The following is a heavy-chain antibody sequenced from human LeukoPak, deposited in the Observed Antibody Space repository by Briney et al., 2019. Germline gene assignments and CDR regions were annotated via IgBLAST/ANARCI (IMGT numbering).Heavy chain of an antibody. CDR1: GFTFSSYS. J-gene: IGHJ4*02. D-gene: IGHD6-19*01. Sequence: SGGSLRLSCAASGFTFSSYSMNWVRQAPGKGLEWVSSISSSSSYIYYADSVKGRFTISRDNAKNSLYLQMNSLRAEDTAVYYCARAGVAGTFDYRGQGTLVAVSS. V-gene: IGHV3-21*01. CDR3: ARAGVAGTFDY. CDR2: ISSSSSYI.